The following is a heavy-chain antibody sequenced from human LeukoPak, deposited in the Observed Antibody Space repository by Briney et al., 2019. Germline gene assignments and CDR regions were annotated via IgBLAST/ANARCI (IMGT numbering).Heavy chain of an antibody. J-gene: IGHJ6*02. V-gene: IGHV1-69*01. CDR1: GGTFSSYA. CDR3: ASPPEPNYDFWSGQGIYYYYGMDV. CDR2: IIPIFGTA. D-gene: IGHD3-3*01. Sequence: GSSVKVSCKASGGTFSSYAISWVRQAPGQGLEWMGGIIPIFGTANCAQKFQGRVTITADESTSTAYMELSSLRSEDTAVYYCASPPEPNYDFWSGQGIYYYYGMDVWGQGTTVTVSS.